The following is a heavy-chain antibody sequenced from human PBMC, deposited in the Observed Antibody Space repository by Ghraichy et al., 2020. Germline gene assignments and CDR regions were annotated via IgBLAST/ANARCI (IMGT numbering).Heavy chain of an antibody. V-gene: IGHV3-74*01. CDR2: INSDASST. CDR1: GFTFSTYW. Sequence: ESLNISCAASGFTFSTYWMFWVRQTAGKGLDWVSRINSDASSTSYADSVKGRFTISRDNAQNTLYLQMNSLRVEDTAVYYCASCSSTNCRAAFDYWGQGTLVTVSS. J-gene: IGHJ4*02. CDR3: ASCSSTNCRAAFDY. D-gene: IGHD2-2*01.